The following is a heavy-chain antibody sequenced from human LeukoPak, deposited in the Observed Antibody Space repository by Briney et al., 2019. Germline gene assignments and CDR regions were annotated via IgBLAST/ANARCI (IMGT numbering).Heavy chain of an antibody. V-gene: IGHV3-53*01. CDR2: IYNTGST. Sequence: GGSLRLSCAASGFTVSSNYMSWVRQAPGKGLEWLSVIYNTGSTYYPDSVRGRFTISRDTSKNTIFLQMNIVRVEDTAVYHCARGGDGLLIGYSFDYWGQGTLVTVSS. D-gene: IGHD3-9*01. J-gene: IGHJ4*02. CDR1: GFTVSSNY. CDR3: ARGGDGLLIGYSFDY.